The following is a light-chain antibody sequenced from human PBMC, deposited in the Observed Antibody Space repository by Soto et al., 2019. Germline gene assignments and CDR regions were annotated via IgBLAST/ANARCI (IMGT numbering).Light chain of an antibody. CDR1: QSVSSY. V-gene: IGKV3-11*01. CDR2: DAS. J-gene: IGKJ5*01. CDR3: QQYYNWPPIT. Sequence: EIVLTQSPATLSLSPGERATLSCRASQSVSSYLAWYQQKPGQAPRLLIYDASNRATGISARFSGSGSGTEFTLTISSLQSEDFALYYCQQYYNWPPITFGQGTRLEIK.